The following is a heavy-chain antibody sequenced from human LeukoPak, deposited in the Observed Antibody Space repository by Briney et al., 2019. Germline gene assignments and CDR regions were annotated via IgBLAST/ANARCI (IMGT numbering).Heavy chain of an antibody. CDR1: GFTFSSYA. J-gene: IGHJ2*01. CDR3: VRKASYYDSSEDGYFDL. Sequence: GSLRLSCAASGFTFSSYAMTWGRQAPGKGLEWVSGISSSGGTTFHADSVKGRFTISRDNSKNTLYLQMNSLRAEDTAVYYCVRKASYYDSSEDGYFDLWGRGTLVTVSS. D-gene: IGHD3-22*01. CDR2: ISSSGGTT. V-gene: IGHV3-23*01.